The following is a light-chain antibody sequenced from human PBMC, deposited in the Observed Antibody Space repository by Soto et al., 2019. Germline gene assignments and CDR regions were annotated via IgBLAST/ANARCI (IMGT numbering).Light chain of an antibody. V-gene: IGKV3-15*01. CDR3: QQYNNWHT. J-gene: IGKJ2*01. Sequence: EIVITQSPATLSVSPGERATLSCRASQSVSSNLAWYQQKPGQAPRLLIYGASTRATGIPARFSGSGSGTDFTLTISSLQSEDFAVYYCQQYNNWHTFGQGTKLEIK. CDR1: QSVSSN. CDR2: GAS.